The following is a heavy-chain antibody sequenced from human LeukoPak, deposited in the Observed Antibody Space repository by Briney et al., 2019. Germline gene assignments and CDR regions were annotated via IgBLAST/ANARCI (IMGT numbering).Heavy chain of an antibody. CDR2: ISYDGSNK. D-gene: IGHD4-11*01. Sequence: GRSLRLSCAASGFTFSSYGMDRVRQAPGKGLEWVAVISYDGSNKYYADSVKGRFTISRDNSKNTLYLQMNSLRAEDTAVYYCAKDHATVPLDWGQGTLVTVSS. CDR3: AKDHATVPLD. J-gene: IGHJ4*02. V-gene: IGHV3-30*18. CDR1: GFTFSSYG.